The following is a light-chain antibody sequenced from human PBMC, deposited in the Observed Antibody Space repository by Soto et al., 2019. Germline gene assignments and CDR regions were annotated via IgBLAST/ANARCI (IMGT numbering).Light chain of an antibody. V-gene: IGKV1-9*01. Sequence: DIQLTQSPSFLSASVGDRVTITCRASQGISSFLAWYQQKPGKAPKLLIYEASTLQSGVPSRFSGSGSGTEFTLPISSLQPEDFATYFCQQLNSYPLTFGGGTNVEIK. CDR2: EAS. J-gene: IGKJ4*01. CDR3: QQLNSYPLT. CDR1: QGISSF.